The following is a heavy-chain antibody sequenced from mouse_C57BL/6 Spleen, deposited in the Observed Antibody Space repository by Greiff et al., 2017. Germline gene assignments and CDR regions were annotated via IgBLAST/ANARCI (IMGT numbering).Heavy chain of an antibody. CDR2: ISDGGSYT. CDR1: GFTFSSYA. CDR3: AREGGWLLLDY. D-gene: IGHD2-3*01. J-gene: IGHJ2*01. V-gene: IGHV5-4*01. Sequence: EVQVVESGGGLVKPGGSLKLSCAASGFTFSSYAMSWVRQTPEKRLEWVATISDGGSYTYYPDNVKGRFTISRDNAKNNLYLQMSHLKSEDTAMYYCAREGGWLLLDYWGQGTTLTVSS.